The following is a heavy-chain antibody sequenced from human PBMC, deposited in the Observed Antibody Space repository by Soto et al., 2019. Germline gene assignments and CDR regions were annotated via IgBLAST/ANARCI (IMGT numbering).Heavy chain of an antibody. J-gene: IGHJ4*02. Sequence: GASVKVSCKASGYTFTSYDINWVRQATGQGLEWMGWMNPNSGNTGYAQKFQGRVTMTRNTSISTAYMELSSLRSDDTAVYYCARGRASGSYYLLDYWGQGTLVTVSS. D-gene: IGHD3-10*01. CDR3: ARGRASGSYYLLDY. CDR2: MNPNSGNT. V-gene: IGHV1-8*01. CDR1: GYTFTSYD.